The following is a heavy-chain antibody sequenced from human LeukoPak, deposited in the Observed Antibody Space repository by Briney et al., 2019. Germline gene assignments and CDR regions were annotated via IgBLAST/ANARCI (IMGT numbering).Heavy chain of an antibody. D-gene: IGHD2-15*01. CDR1: GGSISSGGYY. CDR3: ASSSGGNPGDFDY. J-gene: IGHJ4*02. Sequence: SETLSLTCTVSGGSISSGGYYWSWIRQHPGKGLEWIGYIYYSGSTYYNPSLKSRVTISVDTSRNQFSLKLSAVTAADTAVYYCASSSGGNPGDFDYWGQGTLVTVSS. CDR2: IYYSGST. V-gene: IGHV4-31*03.